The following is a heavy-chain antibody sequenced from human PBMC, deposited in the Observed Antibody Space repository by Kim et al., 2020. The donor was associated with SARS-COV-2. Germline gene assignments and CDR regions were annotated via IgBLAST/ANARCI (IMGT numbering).Heavy chain of an antibody. CDR3: ARRRELELDAFNV. J-gene: IGHJ3*01. CDR1: GYNFGNFY. Sequence: GVSLKISCKGSGYNFGNFYINWVRQVPGQGLEWMGRVDPGDSYTNYSPSFDGHGTISADRSISAAYLQWSSLRASATGIYYCARRRELELDAFNVWGQGT. D-gene: IGHD1-7*01. V-gene: IGHV5-10-1*01. CDR2: VDPGDSYT.